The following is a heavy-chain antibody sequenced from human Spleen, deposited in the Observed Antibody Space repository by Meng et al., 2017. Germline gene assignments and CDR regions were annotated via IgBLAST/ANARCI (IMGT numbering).Heavy chain of an antibody. CDR1: GGSFSGYY. J-gene: IGHJ4*02. Sequence: QVQVQQWGAGLLKPSETLSLTCAVYGGSFSGYYWSWIRQPPGKGLEWIGEINHSGSTNYNPSLKSRVTISVDTSKNQFSLKLSSVTAADTAVYYCARGRGAWEDYWGQGTLVTVSS. CDR2: INHSGST. V-gene: IGHV4-34*01. CDR3: ARGRGAWEDY. D-gene: IGHD1-26*01.